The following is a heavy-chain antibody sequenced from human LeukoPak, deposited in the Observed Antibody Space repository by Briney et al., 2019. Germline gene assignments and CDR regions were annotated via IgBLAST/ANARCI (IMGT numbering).Heavy chain of an antibody. CDR2: IYYSGST. J-gene: IGHJ4*02. V-gene: IGHV4-59*01. CDR1: GGSISSYY. Sequence: SETLSLTCTAPGGSISSYYWSWIRQPPGKGLEWIGYIYYSGSTNYNPSLKSRVTISVDTSKNQFSLKLSSVTAADTAVYYCASVGWTTMGFDYWGQGTLVTVSS. CDR3: ASVGWTTMGFDY. D-gene: IGHD4-23*01.